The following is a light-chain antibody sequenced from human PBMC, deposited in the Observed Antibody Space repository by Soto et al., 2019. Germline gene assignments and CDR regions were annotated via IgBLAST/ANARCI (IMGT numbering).Light chain of an antibody. CDR3: CSYAGSSTPRV. J-gene: IGLJ1*01. CDR1: SSDVGSYNL. Sequence: QSALTQPASVSGSPGQSITISCTGTSSDVGSYNLVSWHQQHPGKAPKLMIYEVSKRPSGVSNRFSGSKSGNTASLTISGLQAEDEADYYCCSYAGSSTPRVFGTGTKLTVL. CDR2: EVS. V-gene: IGLV2-23*02.